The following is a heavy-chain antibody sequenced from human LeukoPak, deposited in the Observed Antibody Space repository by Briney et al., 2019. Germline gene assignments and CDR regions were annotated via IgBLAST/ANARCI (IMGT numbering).Heavy chain of an antibody. CDR2: IYYSGST. Sequence: PSETLSLTCTVSGGSISRSRDYWGWIRQPPGKGLEWIGSIYYSGSTYYNPSLKSRVTISVDTSKNQFSLKLSSVTAADTAVYYCARDNSVGDNAWWFDPWGQGTLVTVSS. D-gene: IGHD1-26*01. CDR3: ARDNSVGDNAWWFDP. CDR1: GGSISRSRDY. V-gene: IGHV4-39*07. J-gene: IGHJ5*02.